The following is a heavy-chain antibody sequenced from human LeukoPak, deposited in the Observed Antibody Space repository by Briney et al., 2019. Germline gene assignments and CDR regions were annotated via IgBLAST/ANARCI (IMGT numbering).Heavy chain of an antibody. CDR1: GFTFSSYA. J-gene: IGHJ3*02. Sequence: PGGSLRLSCAASGFTFSSYAMHWVRQAPGKGLEWVAVISYDGSNKYYADSVKGRFTISRDNSKNTLYLQMNSLRAEDTAVYYCASTKGMGCSSTSCPGAFDIWGQGTMVTVSS. CDR3: ASTKGMGCSSTSCPGAFDI. D-gene: IGHD2-2*01. CDR2: ISYDGSNK. V-gene: IGHV3-30*04.